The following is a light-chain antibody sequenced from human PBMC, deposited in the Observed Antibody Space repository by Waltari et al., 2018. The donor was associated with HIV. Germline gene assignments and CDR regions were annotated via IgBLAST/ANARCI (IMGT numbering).Light chain of an antibody. V-gene: IGLV2-14*01. Sequence: QSALTQPASVSGSPGQSITISCTGTSSDVGGYHYVSWYQQFPGKAPKLMISEVSNRRSGVSDRLAGSKSGNTASLTISGLQAEDEADYYCSSYTTGSTLVVFGTGTKVIVL. CDR2: EVS. CDR3: SSYTTGSTLVV. J-gene: IGLJ1*01. CDR1: SSDVGGYHY.